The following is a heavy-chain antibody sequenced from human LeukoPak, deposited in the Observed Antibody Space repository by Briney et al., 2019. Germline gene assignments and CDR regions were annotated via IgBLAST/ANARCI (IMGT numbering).Heavy chain of an antibody. D-gene: IGHD1-1*01. J-gene: IGHJ3*01. V-gene: IGHV3-30*02. CDR2: IHYDGSSK. CDR3: AKDPTGTSAFDV. Sequence: GGSLRLSCGASGFTFSSYGMHWVRQAPGKGLEWVAFIHYDGSSKYYADSGRGRFTIYRDNSKNTLSLQMNSVRVEDTAVYYCAKDPTGTSAFDVWGQGTMVTVSS. CDR1: GFTFSSYG.